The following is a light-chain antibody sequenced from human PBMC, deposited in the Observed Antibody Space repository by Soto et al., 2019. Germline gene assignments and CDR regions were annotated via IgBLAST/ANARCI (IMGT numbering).Light chain of an antibody. Sequence: QLVLTQSPSASASLGASVKLTCTLSSGHSSYAIAWHQQQPEKGPRYLMKLSSDGSHSKGDGIPDRFSGSSSGAERYLTISCPQSEYEADYYCQTWDTGARVVFGGGTKLTVL. J-gene: IGLJ2*01. CDR2: LSSDGSH. V-gene: IGLV4-69*01. CDR3: QTWDTGARVV. CDR1: SGHSSYA.